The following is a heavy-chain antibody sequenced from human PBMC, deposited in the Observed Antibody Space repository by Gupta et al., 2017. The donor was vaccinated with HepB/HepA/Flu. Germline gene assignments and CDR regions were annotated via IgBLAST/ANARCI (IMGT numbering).Heavy chain of an antibody. J-gene: IGHJ4*02. V-gene: IGHV3-23*01. D-gene: IGHD3-3*01. Sequence: EVQLLASGGGLVQPGGSLRLACAASGFTFRRSDMSWVRQAPGKGLELVSAISGSGGSTYYAEAGKGRFTISRDNSKNTLYLQMNSLREEETAVYYCAKDYEVGSGRDSYFDYWCQGTLVTVSS. CDR3: AKDYEVGSGRDSYFDY. CDR2: ISGSGGST. CDR1: GFTFRRSD.